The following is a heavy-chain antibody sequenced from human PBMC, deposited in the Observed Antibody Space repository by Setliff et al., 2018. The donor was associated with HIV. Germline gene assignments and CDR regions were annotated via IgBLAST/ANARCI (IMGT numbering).Heavy chain of an antibody. CDR2: ISADNGDT. D-gene: IGHD6-13*01. Sequence: ASVKVSCKASGYTLTNYGISWVRQAPGQGLEWMGWISADNGDTNYPQKLQGRLTMTEDTSTDTAYMELSSLRSDDTAMYYCATDPGYSSTWYSESFQHWGQGTVVTVSS. CDR1: GYTLTNYG. J-gene: IGHJ1*01. CDR3: ATDPGYSSTWYSESFQH. V-gene: IGHV1-18*01.